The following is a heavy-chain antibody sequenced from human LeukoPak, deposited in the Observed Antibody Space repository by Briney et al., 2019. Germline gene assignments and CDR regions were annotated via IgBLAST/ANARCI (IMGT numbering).Heavy chain of an antibody. V-gene: IGHV4-34*01. CDR3: ARGGGYRYVEYFQH. CDR2: INHSGST. CDR1: GGSFSGYY. Sequence: SETLSLTCAVYGGSFSGYYWSWIRQPPGKGLEWIGEINHSGSTNYNPSLKSRVTISVDTSKNQFSLKLSSVTAADTAVYYCARGGGYRYVEYFQHWGQGTLVTVSS. J-gene: IGHJ1*01. D-gene: IGHD5-18*01.